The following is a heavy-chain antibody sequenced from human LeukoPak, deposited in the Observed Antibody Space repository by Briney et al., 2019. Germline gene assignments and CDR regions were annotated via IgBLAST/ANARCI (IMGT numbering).Heavy chain of an antibody. CDR1: GFTFSSYG. J-gene: IGHJ6*03. V-gene: IGHV3-30*02. D-gene: IGHD4-17*01. CDR3: AKLVDQNDYGDYGRIQPLYYYYYMDV. CDR2: IRYDGNNK. Sequence: PGGSLRLSCAASGFTFSSYGMHWVRQAPGKGLEGVAFIRYDGNNKYYADSVKGRFTISRDNSKNTLYLQMNSLRAEDTGVYYCAKLVDQNDYGDYGRIQPLYYYYYMDVWGKGTTVTISS.